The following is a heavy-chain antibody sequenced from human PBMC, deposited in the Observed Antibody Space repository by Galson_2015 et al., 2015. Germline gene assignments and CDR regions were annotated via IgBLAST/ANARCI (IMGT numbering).Heavy chain of an antibody. Sequence: SLRLSCAASGFTFDDYAMHWVRQAPGKGLEWVSGISWNSGSIGYADSVKGRFTISRDNAKNSLYLQMNSLRAEDTAVYYCARVNFMGFPAPGMDVWGQGTTVTVSS. D-gene: IGHD2/OR15-2a*01. V-gene: IGHV3-9*01. J-gene: IGHJ6*02. CDR1: GFTFDDYA. CDR3: ARVNFMGFPAPGMDV. CDR2: ISWNSGSI.